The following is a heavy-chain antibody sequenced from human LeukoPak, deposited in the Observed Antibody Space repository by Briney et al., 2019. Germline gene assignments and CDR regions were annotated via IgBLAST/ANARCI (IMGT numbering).Heavy chain of an antibody. V-gene: IGHV4-59*01. CDR3: ARVGGSYNY. J-gene: IGHJ4*02. Sequence: SSETLSLTCTVSGGSISSYYWSWIRQPPGEGLEWIGYIYYSGSTNYNPSLKSRVTISVDTSKNQFSLKLSSVTAADTAVYYCARVGGSYNYWGQGTLVTVSS. CDR2: IYYSGST. D-gene: IGHD1-26*01. CDR1: GGSISSYY.